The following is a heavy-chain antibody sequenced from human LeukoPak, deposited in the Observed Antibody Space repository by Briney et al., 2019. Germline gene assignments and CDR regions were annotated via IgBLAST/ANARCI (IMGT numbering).Heavy chain of an antibody. D-gene: IGHD6-6*01. CDR1: GFTFSSYA. CDR2: ISGSGGST. CDR3: ARGWTYSSSFDY. V-gene: IGHV3-23*01. J-gene: IGHJ4*02. Sequence: PGESLRLSCAASGFTFSSYAMSWVRQAPGKGLEWVSAISGSGGSTYYADSVKGRFTISRDNSKNTLYLQMNSLRAEDTAVYYCARGWTYSSSFDYWGQGTLVTVSS.